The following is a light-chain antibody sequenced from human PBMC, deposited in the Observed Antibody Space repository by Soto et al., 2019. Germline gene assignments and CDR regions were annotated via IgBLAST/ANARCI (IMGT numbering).Light chain of an antibody. CDR1: SSDIGGYNY. CDR3: SSYGGSNNVL. V-gene: IGLV2-8*01. J-gene: IGLJ2*01. CDR2: EVS. Sequence: QSALTQPPSASGSPGQSVTISCTGTSSDIGGYNYVSWYQHHPGKAPKLMIYEVSERPSGVPDRFSGSKSGNTASLTVSGLQAEDEADYYCSSYGGSNNVLFGGGTKVTVL.